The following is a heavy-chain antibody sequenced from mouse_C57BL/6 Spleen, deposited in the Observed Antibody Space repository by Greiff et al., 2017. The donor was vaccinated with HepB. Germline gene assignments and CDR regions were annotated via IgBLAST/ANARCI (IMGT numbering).Heavy chain of an antibody. J-gene: IGHJ4*01. CDR1: GYTFTSYW. CDR2: INPSSGYT. D-gene: IGHD1-1*01. Sequence: VHLVESGAELAKPGASVKLSCKASGYTFTSYWMHWVKQRPGQGLEWIGYINPSSGYTKYNQKFKDKATLTADKSSSTAYMQLSSLTYEDSAVYYCARSETTVARGMDYWGQGTSVTVSS. V-gene: IGHV1-7*01. CDR3: ARSETTVARGMDY.